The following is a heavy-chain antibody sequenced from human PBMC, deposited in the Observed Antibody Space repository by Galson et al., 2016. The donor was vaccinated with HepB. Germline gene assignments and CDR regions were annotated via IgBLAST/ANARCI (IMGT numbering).Heavy chain of an antibody. CDR2: ISQNSSYI. Sequence: SLRLSCAASGFTFGSHVMHWVRQAPGKGLEWVSSISQNSSYIDYADLVKGRFTISRDNAKNSLDLQMNGLRAEDTAVYYCARVAKGDTVATIFGLAYHRLSAFDHWGHGILVTVSS. J-gene: IGHJ4*01. CDR3: ARVAKGDTVATIFGLAYHRLSAFDH. V-gene: IGHV3-21*01. CDR1: GFTFGSHV. D-gene: IGHD5-12*01.